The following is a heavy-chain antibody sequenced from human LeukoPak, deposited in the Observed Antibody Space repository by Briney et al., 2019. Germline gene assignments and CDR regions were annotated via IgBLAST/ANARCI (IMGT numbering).Heavy chain of an antibody. CDR1: GYTFTSYG. CDR2: ISAYNGNT. D-gene: IGHD6-19*01. Sequence: ASVKVSCKASGYTFTSYGISWVRQAPGQGLEWMGWISAYNGNTNYAQKLQGRVTMTTDTSTNTAYMELRSLRSDDTAVEYCARVYSSGWCFDYWGQGTLVTVSS. V-gene: IGHV1-18*01. CDR3: ARVYSSGWCFDY. J-gene: IGHJ4*02.